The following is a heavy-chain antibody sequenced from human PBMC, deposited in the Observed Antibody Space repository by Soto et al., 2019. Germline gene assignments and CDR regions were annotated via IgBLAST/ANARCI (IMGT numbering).Heavy chain of an antibody. J-gene: IGHJ4*02. D-gene: IGHD5-12*01. CDR1: GFTFSNVW. V-gene: IGHV3-15*01. Sequence: EVQLVESGGGLVKPGGSLRLSCAASGFTFSNVWMSWVRQAPGKGLEWVGRIKSKTDGGTTDYAAPVKGRFTISRDDSKNTLYLQMNSLKTEDAAVYYWTTDPSGYRRDYWGQGALVTVSS. CDR2: IKSKTDGGTT. CDR3: TTDPSGYRRDY.